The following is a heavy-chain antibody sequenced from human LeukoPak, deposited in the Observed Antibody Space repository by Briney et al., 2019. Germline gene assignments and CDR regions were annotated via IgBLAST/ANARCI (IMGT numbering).Heavy chain of an antibody. J-gene: IGHJ5*02. CDR2: IYSGGST. Sequence: GGSLRLSCAASGFTVSSNYMSWVRQAPGKGLEWVSVIYSGGSTYYADSVKGRFTISRDNSKNTLYLQMNSLRAEDTAVYYCARSSGTDSGWWYWFDPWGQGTLVTVSS. D-gene: IGHD6-19*01. V-gene: IGHV3-53*01. CDR1: GFTVSSNY. CDR3: ARSSGTDSGWWYWFDP.